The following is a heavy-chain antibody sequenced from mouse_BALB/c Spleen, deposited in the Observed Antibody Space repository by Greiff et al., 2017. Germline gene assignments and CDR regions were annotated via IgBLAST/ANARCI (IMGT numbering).Heavy chain of an antibody. CDR3: ASPYGYDDVYFDY. CDR2: IDPANGNT. Sequence: EVQLQQSGAELVKPGASVKLSCTASGFNIKDTYMPWVKQRPEQGLEWIGRIDPANGNTKYDPKFQGKATITADTSSNTAYLQLSSLTSEDTAVYYCASPYGYDDVYFDYWGQGTTLTVSS. V-gene: IGHV14-3*02. D-gene: IGHD2-2*01. CDR1: GFNIKDTY. J-gene: IGHJ2*01.